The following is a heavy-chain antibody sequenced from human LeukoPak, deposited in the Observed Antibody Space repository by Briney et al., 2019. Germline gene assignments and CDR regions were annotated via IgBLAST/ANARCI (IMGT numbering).Heavy chain of an antibody. J-gene: IGHJ4*02. D-gene: IGHD6-13*01. CDR1: GFTFSSYA. V-gene: IGHV3-23*01. CDR2: ISGSGGST. CDR3: AKGRSSSWYYFDY. Sequence: PGGSLRLSCAASGFTFSSYAMSWVRQAPGKGLEWVSAISGSGGSTYYADSVKGRFTISRDNSKNTLYLQMSSLRAEDTAVYYCAKGRSSSWYYFDYWGQGSLVTVSS.